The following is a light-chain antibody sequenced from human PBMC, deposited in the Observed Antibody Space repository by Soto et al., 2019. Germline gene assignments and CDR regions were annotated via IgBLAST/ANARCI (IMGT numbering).Light chain of an antibody. CDR3: QQYNKESRP. CDR1: EIISMW. J-gene: IGKJ2*01. CDR2: DAS. Sequence: SQMTQSPSSLSASVGDRFTITFRASEIISMWLAWYQQNPGKAPKLLIYDASDLDSGVPLRFSGSVSGTEFTLPIIRLKPNDFATDYCQQYNKESRPFGQGNKLEI. V-gene: IGKV1-5*01.